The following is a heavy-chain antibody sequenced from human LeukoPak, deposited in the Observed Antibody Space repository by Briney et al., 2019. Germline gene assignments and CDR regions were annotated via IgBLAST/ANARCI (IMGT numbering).Heavy chain of an antibody. J-gene: IGHJ4*02. CDR2: ISAYNGNT. CDR3: ARDRGYYDFWSGYPVGYFDY. D-gene: IGHD3-3*01. Sequence: ASVKVSCKASGYTFTSYGIIWVRQAPGQGLEWMGWISAYNGNTNYAQKLQGRVTMTTDTSTSTAYMELRSLRSDDTAVYYCARDRGYYDFWSGYPVGYFDYWGQGTLVTVSS. CDR1: GYTFTSYG. V-gene: IGHV1-18*01.